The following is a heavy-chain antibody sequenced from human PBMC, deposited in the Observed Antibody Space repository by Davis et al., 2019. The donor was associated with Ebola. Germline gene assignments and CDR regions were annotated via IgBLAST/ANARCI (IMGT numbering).Heavy chain of an antibody. CDR2: IYYSGST. D-gene: IGHD4-11*01. Sequence: SETLSLTCTVSGGSVSSGSYYWSWIRQPPGKGLEWIGYIYYSGSTNYNPSLKRRVTISVDTSKNQFSLKLSSVTAADTAVYYCARNIYSNSMTFDYWGQGTLVTVSS. V-gene: IGHV4-61*01. J-gene: IGHJ4*02. CDR3: ARNIYSNSMTFDY. CDR1: GGSVSSGSYY.